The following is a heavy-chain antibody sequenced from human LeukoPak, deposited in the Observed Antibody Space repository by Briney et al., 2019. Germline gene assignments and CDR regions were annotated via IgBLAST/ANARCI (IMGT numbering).Heavy chain of an antibody. J-gene: IGHJ4*02. CDR2: IYPYTGAT. D-gene: IGHD3-10*01. CDR3: ARDRPAQMVDFDY. Sequence: ASVKVSCKASGYTFSGTGWYLYWLRQAPGQGLECMGWIYPYTGATHYAQKFQGRVAMTRDTSISTAYMEVSRLRPDDTAVYYCARDRPAQMVDFDYWGQGTLVTVSS. V-gene: IGHV1-2*02. CDR1: GYTFSGTGWY.